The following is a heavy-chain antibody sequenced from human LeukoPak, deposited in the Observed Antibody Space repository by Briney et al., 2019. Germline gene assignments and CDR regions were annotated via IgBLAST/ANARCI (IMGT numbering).Heavy chain of an antibody. V-gene: IGHV3-30*18. J-gene: IGHJ6*02. Sequence: GGSLRLSCAASGFTFSSYGMHWVRQAPGKGLEWVAVISYDGSNKYYADSVKGRFTISRDNSKNTLYLQMNSLRAEDTAVYYCAKDQDYYGSDYYYGMDVWGQGTTVTVSS. CDR1: GFTFSSYG. CDR3: AKDQDYYGSDYYYGMDV. D-gene: IGHD3-10*01. CDR2: ISYDGSNK.